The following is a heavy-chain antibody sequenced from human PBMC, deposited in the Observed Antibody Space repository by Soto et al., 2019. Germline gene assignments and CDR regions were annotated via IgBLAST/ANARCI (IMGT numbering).Heavy chain of an antibody. J-gene: IGHJ2*01. CDR2: LNIAGTI. V-gene: IGHV4-4*07. CDR1: GASISSFN. CDR3: ARDRGEYTSSWFWYFSH. Sequence: SETLSLTCSVSGASISSFNWNWVRQPAGKGPEWVGRLNIAGTINYNPSLKSRITMSMDTSKNQISLHLRSVTAADTAIYSCARDRGEYTSSWFWYFSHWGHGTLVTVSS. D-gene: IGHD6-13*01.